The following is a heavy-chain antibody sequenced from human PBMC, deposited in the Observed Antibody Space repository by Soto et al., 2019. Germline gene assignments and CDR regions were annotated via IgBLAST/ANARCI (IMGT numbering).Heavy chain of an antibody. V-gene: IGHV4-59*01. CDR3: ASMPYGSGSYYNRPIIVH. CDR1: GGSISSYY. CDR2: IYYSGST. J-gene: IGHJ4*02. D-gene: IGHD3-10*01. Sequence: SETLSLTCTVSGGSISSYYWSWIRQPPGKGLEWIGYIYYSGSTNYNPSLKSRVTISVDTSKNQFSLKLSSVTAADTAVYYCASMPYGSGSYYNRPIIVHWGQGTLVTVSS.